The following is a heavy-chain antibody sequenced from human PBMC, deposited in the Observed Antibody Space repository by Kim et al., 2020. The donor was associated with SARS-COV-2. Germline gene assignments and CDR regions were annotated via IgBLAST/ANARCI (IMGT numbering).Heavy chain of an antibody. J-gene: IGHJ4*02. CDR3: AHRRPLYGYLDY. Sequence: RNSPSLKSRLTITKDTSKNQVVLTMTNMDPVDTATYYCAHRRPLYGYLDYWGQGTLVTVSS. D-gene: IGHD2-8*01. V-gene: IGHV2-5*01.